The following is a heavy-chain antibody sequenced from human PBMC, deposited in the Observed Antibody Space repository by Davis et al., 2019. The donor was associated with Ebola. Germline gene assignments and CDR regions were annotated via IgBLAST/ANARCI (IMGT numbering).Heavy chain of an antibody. J-gene: IGHJ4*02. CDR3: ARAGFDEVLDY. Sequence: PGGSLRLSCVASGFTFSNHAMHWVRQAPGKGLEWVAVVSHSERERFYADSVKGRFTISRYNSENTLYLQMNSLTADDTSVYYCARAGFDEVLDYWGQGTPVTVSS. CDR2: VSHSERER. D-gene: IGHD3-3*01. V-gene: IGHV3-30*04. CDR1: GFTFSNHA.